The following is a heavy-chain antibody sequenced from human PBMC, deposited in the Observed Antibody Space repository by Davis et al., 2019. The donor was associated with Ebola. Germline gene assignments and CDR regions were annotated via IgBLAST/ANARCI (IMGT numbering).Heavy chain of an antibody. CDR3: ASRGLDNWNDGDDY. D-gene: IGHD1-20*01. J-gene: IGHJ4*02. Sequence: SETLSLTCAVYGGSFSGYYWSWIRQPPGKGLEWIGEINHSGSTNYNPSLKSRLTISVDTSKNQFSLKLSSVTAADTAVYYCASRGLDNWNDGDDYWGQGTLVTVSS. CDR1: GGSFSGYY. CDR2: INHSGST. V-gene: IGHV4-34*01.